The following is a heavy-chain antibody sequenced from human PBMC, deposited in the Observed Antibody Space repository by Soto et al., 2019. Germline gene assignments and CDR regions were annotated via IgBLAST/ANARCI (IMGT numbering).Heavy chain of an antibody. CDR2: INLSGGRT. V-gene: IGHV1-46*01. CDR3: ARIRGFWNGSDVDY. J-gene: IGHJ4*02. D-gene: IGHD3-3*01. CDR1: GSTFTSYY. Sequence: ASVKVSCKASGSTFTSYYMHWVRQAPGQGLEWMGIINLSGGRTTYAQKFQGRVTMTRDTSTSTVYMELSSLRSEDTALYYCARIRGFWNGSDVDYWGQGTLVTVSS.